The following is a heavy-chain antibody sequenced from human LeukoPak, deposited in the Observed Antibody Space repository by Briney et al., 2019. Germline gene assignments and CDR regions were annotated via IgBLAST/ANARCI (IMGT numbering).Heavy chain of an antibody. D-gene: IGHD1-26*01. CDR2: INHSGST. Sequence: SETLSLTCAVYGGSFSGYYWSWIPQPPGKGRGWMGEINHSGSTNYNPSLKSRVTISVDTSKNQFSLKLSSVTAADTAVYYCARGQGGSYDGFDYWGQGTLVTVSS. J-gene: IGHJ4*02. CDR3: ARGQGGSYDGFDY. V-gene: IGHV4-34*01. CDR1: GGSFSGYY.